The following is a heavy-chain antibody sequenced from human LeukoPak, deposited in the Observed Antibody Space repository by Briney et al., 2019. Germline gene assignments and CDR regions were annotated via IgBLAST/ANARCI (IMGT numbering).Heavy chain of an antibody. CDR1: GGSISSSSYY. Sequence: SETLSLTCTVSGGSISSSSYYWGWIRQPPGKGLEWIGSIYYSGSTYYDPSLKSRVTISVDTSKNQFSLKLSSVTAADTAVYYCARLGSYWDYYYYMDVWGKGTTVTVSS. D-gene: IGHD1-26*01. CDR2: IYYSGST. V-gene: IGHV4-39*01. CDR3: ARLGSYWDYYYYMDV. J-gene: IGHJ6*03.